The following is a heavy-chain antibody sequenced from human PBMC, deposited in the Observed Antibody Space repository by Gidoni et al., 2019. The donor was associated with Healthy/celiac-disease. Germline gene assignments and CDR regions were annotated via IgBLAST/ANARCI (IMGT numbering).Heavy chain of an antibody. CDR2: ISWNSGSI. CDR3: AKGSHSSSWYWFDP. D-gene: IGHD6-13*01. Sequence: EVQLVESGGGLVQPGRSLRLSCAASGFTFDDYAMHWVRHAPGKGLEWVSGISWNSGSINYADSVKGRFTISRDNAKNALYLQMNSLRAEDTALYYCAKGSHSSSWYWFDPWGQGTLVTVSS. CDR1: GFTFDDYA. J-gene: IGHJ5*02. V-gene: IGHV3-9*01.